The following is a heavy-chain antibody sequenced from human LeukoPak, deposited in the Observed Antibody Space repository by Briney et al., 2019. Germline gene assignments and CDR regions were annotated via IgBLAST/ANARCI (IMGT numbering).Heavy chain of an antibody. Sequence: SETLSLTCTVSGGSISSGSYYWSWIRQPAGKGLEWLGRIYTSGSTNYNPSLKSRVTISGDTSKNQFSLKLSSVTAADTAVYYCAREFYSYCSGGSCYGPFDYWGQGTLVTVSS. CDR3: AREFYSYCSGGSCYGPFDY. CDR1: GGSISSGSYY. J-gene: IGHJ4*02. CDR2: IYTSGST. D-gene: IGHD2-15*01. V-gene: IGHV4-61*02.